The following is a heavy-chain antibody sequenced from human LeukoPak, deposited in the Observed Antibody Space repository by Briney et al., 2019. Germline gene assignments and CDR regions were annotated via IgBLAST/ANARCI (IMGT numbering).Heavy chain of an antibody. CDR3: ARDFGRYCSGGSCPLHTHNWFDP. CDR1: GFTFSSYA. Sequence: PGGSLRLSCAASGFTFSSYAMHWVRQAPGKGLEWVAVISYDGSNKYYADSVKGRFTISRDNSKNTLYLQMNSLRAEDTAVYYCARDFGRYCSGGSCPLHTHNWFDPWGQGTLVPVSS. V-gene: IGHV3-30-3*01. J-gene: IGHJ5*02. D-gene: IGHD2-15*01. CDR2: ISYDGSNK.